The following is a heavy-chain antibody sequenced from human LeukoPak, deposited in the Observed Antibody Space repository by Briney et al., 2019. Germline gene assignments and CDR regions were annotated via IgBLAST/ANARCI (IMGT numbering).Heavy chain of an antibody. D-gene: IGHD2-15*01. CDR3: ARALRLGYCRGVSCPQMGY. CDR2: INPSGGST. J-gene: IGHJ4*02. Sequence: APEKVSCKASGYTFTSDYMHWVRQAPGQGLEWMGIINPSGGSTSYAQKFQRRVTMTRDTSTSTVYMELSSLRSEDTAVYYCARALRLGYCRGVSCPQMGYWGQGTLVTVSS. V-gene: IGHV1-46*01. CDR1: GYTFTSDY.